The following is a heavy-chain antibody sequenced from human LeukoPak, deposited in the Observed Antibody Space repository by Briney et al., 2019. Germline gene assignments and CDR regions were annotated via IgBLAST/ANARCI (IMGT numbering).Heavy chain of an antibody. J-gene: IGHJ6*03. CDR2: ISYDGSNE. D-gene: IGHD3-3*01. V-gene: IGHV3-30*04. CDR1: GFTFSSYV. CDR3: ARDRNYDFWSGYLETYYYMDV. Sequence: GGSLRLSCAASGFTFSSYVMHWVRQAPGKGLEWVAIISYDGSNEYYADSVKGRFTISRDNAKNSLYLQMNSLRAEDTAVYYCARDRNYDFWSGYLETYYYMDVWGKGTTVTVSS.